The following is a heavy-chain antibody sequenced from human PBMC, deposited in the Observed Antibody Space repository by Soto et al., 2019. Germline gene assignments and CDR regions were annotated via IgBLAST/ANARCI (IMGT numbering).Heavy chain of an antibody. CDR2: TYSAGNT. CDR1: GLTVSSND. CDR3: ARGSLY. V-gene: IGHV3-66*01. Sequence: EVQQVESGGGLVQPGGSLRLSCAASGLTVSSNDMSWVRQAPGKGLECVSITYSAGNTYYADSVKGRFIISRDNSKNTLYLQMNSLRADDTAVYYCARGSLYWGQGTLVTVSS. J-gene: IGHJ4*01.